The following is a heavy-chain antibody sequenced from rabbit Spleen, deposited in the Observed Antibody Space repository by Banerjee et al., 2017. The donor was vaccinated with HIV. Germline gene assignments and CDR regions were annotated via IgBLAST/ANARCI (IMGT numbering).Heavy chain of an antibody. V-gene: IGHV1S40*01. D-gene: IGHD4-2*01. CDR3: ARYDGTENVYNL. CDR1: GFSFSSNYY. J-gene: IGHJ4*01. Sequence: QSLEESGGDLVKPGASLTLTCTASGFSFSSNYYMCWVRQAPGKGLEWIACIYTGSSGSTYYASWAKGRFTISKTSSTTVTLQVTSLTVADTATYNCARYDGTENVYNLWGPGTLVTVS. CDR2: IYTGSSGST.